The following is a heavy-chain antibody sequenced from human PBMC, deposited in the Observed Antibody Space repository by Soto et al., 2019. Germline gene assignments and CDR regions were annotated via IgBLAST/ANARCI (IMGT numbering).Heavy chain of an antibody. CDR2: ISGSGGST. J-gene: IGHJ4*02. D-gene: IGHD3-9*01. CDR3: AKDRKKYFDWLLYAEAYYFDY. Sequence: GGFLRLSCAASGVTFISYAMSWVRQAPGKGLEWVSAISGSGGSTYYADSVKGRFTISRDNSKNTLYLQMNSLRAEDTAVYYCAKDRKKYFDWLLYAEAYYFDYWGQGTLVTVSS. CDR1: GVTFISYA. V-gene: IGHV3-23*01.